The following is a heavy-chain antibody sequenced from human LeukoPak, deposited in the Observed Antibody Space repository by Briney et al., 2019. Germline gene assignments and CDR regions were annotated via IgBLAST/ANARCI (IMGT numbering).Heavy chain of an antibody. V-gene: IGHV3-30*01. CDR1: GFTFRTYA. CDR2: ISYDGRDE. D-gene: IGHD4-23*01. Sequence: GRSLRLSCAASGFTFRTYAMHWVRQAPGKGLEWVAVISYDGRDEHYADSVKGRFTISRGNSKNTLYLQMNNLRAEDAAVYYCARDIGGNSADYYFDSWGQGTLVTVSS. J-gene: IGHJ4*02. CDR3: ARDIGGNSADYYFDS.